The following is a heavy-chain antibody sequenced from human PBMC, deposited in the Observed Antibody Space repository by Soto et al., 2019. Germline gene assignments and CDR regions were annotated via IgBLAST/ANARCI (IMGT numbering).Heavy chain of an antibody. J-gene: IGHJ4*02. Sequence: GGSLRLSCAASGFTFSSYAMSWVRQAPGKGLEWVSAISGSGGSTYYADSVKGRFTISRDNSKNTLYLQMNSLRAEDTAVYYCAKDHRIAAAGKALSPQYYFDYWGQGTLVTVSS. CDR3: AKDHRIAAAGKALSPQYYFDY. CDR2: ISGSGGST. D-gene: IGHD6-13*01. CDR1: GFTFSSYA. V-gene: IGHV3-23*01.